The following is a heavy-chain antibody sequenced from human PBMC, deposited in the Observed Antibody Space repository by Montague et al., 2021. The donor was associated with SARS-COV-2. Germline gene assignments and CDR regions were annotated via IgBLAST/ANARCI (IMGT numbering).Heavy chain of an antibody. CDR1: GGSTSSYY. CDR3: ARTIVVVSAASRYFAL. CDR2: IYYSGST. V-gene: IGHV4-59*01. Sequence: SETLSLTCTVSGGSTSSYYWSWIRQPLGKGLEWNGCIYYSGSTNYNPSLKSQVTITVDTSKTQFSLRLNSVTAADTAVYYCARTIVVVSAASRYFALWGRGTLVTVSS. D-gene: IGHD2-2*01. J-gene: IGHJ2*01.